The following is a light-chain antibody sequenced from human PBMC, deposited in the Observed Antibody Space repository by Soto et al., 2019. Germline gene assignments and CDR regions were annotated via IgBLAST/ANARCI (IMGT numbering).Light chain of an antibody. V-gene: IGLV2-8*01. CDR2: EVS. J-gene: IGLJ3*02. Sequence: QSVLTQPASVSGSPGQSITISCTGTSSDVGGYNYVSWYQQHPGKAPKLMIYEVSKRPSGVPDRFSGSKSGNTASLTVSGLQAEYEADYYCNSYAGSNNWVFGGGTKVTVL. CDR3: NSYAGSNNWV. CDR1: SSDVGGYNY.